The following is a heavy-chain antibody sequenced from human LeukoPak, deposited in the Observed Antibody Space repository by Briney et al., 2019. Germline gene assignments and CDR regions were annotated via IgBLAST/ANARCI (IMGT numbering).Heavy chain of an antibody. V-gene: IGHV3-30*03. J-gene: IGHJ3*02. CDR3: AREGDIVVVVAAPGAFDI. CDR2: ISYDGSNK. Sequence: GGSLRLSCAASGFTFSSYSMNWVRQAPGKGLEWVAVISYDGSNKYYADSVKGRFTISRDNSKNTLYLQMNSLRAEDTAVYYCAREGDIVVVVAAPGAFDIWGQGTMVTVSS. CDR1: GFTFSSYS. D-gene: IGHD2-15*01.